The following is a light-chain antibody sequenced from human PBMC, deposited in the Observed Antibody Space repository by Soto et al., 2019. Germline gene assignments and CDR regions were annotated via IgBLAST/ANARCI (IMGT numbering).Light chain of an antibody. J-gene: IGKJ1*01. CDR3: HQYDRWT. Sequence: EIVLTQSPATLSLSPGERATLSCRASQSIGLAIAWYQHRPGQAPRLLIFDASQRGTGTPARFSGSGSGTDFTLTISRLEPEAFAVYYCHQYDRWTFGQGTKVDIK. CDR2: DAS. V-gene: IGKV3-11*01. CDR1: QSIGLA.